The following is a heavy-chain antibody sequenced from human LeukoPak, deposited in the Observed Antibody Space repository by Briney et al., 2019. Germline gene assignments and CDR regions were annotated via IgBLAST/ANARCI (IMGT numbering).Heavy chain of an antibody. D-gene: IGHD5-18*01. CDR1: GFTFSSYW. CDR2: IKKDGSEK. CDR3: ARHLSGVTGYTYGRGIDY. V-gene: IGHV3-7*01. Sequence: GGSLRLSCAASGFTFSSYWMSWVRQAPGKGLEWVANIKKDGSEKYYVDSVKGRFTISRDNAKTSLYLQMISLRAEDTAVYYCARHLSGVTGYTYGRGIDYWGQGALVTVSS. J-gene: IGHJ4*02.